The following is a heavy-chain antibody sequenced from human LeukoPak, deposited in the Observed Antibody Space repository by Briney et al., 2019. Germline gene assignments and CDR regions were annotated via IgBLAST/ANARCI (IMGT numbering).Heavy chain of an antibody. Sequence: PGGSLRLSCAASGFTFDDYGMSWVRQAPGKGLEWVSGINWNGGSTGYADSVKGRFTISRDNAKNTVYVHMNSLRDEDTAVYYCARGGRYAYFLDYWGQGTLVTVSS. CDR2: INWNGGST. D-gene: IGHD3-16*01. J-gene: IGHJ4*02. V-gene: IGHV3-20*04. CDR3: ARGGRYAYFLDY. CDR1: GFTFDDYG.